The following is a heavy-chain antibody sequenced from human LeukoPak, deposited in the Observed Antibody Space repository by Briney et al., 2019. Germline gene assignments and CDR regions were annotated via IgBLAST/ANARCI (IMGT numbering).Heavy chain of an antibody. Sequence: GGSLRLSCAASRFTFSSYWMSWARQAPGKGLEWVATIKPDGSAQYYVDSVKGRFTISRDNAKNSLFLQINGLRAEDTAVYYCANGGTYSSGPWGQGTLVTVSS. CDR2: IKPDGSAQ. CDR3: ANGGTYSSGP. V-gene: IGHV3-7*01. CDR1: RFTFSSYW. J-gene: IGHJ5*02. D-gene: IGHD3-22*01.